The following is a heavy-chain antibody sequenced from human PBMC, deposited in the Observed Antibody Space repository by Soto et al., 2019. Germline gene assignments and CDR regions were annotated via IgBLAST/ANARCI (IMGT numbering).Heavy chain of an antibody. D-gene: IGHD1-26*01. J-gene: IGHJ4*02. CDR3: ARDRSGSYYPSFFDY. CDR2: MYFRGST. Sequence: SETLSLTCTVSGGSINSYYGSWIRQHPGKGLEWIGYMYFRGSTNYNPSLKSRVTISVDTSKNQFSLKLSSVTAADTAVYYCARDRSGSYYPSFFDYWGQGILVTVLL. CDR1: GGSINSYY. V-gene: IGHV4-59*01.